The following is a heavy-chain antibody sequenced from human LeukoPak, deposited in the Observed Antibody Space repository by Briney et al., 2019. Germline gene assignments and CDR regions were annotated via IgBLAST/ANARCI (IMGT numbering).Heavy chain of an antibody. V-gene: IGHV4-34*01. J-gene: IGHJ6*04. D-gene: IGHD3-10*02. CDR2: INHSGST. CDR1: GVSFSGYY. Sequence: KASETLSLTCAVYGVSFSGYYWSWIRQPPGKGLEWIGEINHSGSTNYNPSLKSRVTISVDTSKNQFSLKLSSVTAADTAVYYCAELGITMIGGVWGKGTTVTISS. CDR3: AELGITMIGGV.